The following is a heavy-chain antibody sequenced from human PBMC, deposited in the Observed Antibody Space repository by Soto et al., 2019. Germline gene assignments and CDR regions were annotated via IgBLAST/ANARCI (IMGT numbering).Heavy chain of an antibody. CDR2: IYYSGST. CDR3: ARQTGYSSSWYVYYYGMDV. Sequence: PSETLSLTCTVSGGSISRDYWTWIRQPPGKGLEWIGYIYYSGSTNYNPSLKSRVTISVDTSKNQFSLKLSSVTAADTAVYYCARQTGYSSSWYVYYYGMDVWGQGTTVT. CDR1: GGSISRDY. D-gene: IGHD6-13*01. J-gene: IGHJ6*02. V-gene: IGHV4-59*08.